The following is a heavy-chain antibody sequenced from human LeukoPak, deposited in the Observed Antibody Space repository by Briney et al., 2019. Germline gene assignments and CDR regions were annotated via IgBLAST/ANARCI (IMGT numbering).Heavy chain of an antibody. CDR2: INPNSGGT. J-gene: IGHJ4*02. V-gene: IGHV1-2*02. D-gene: IGHD6-19*01. CDR1: GYTFTGYY. CDR3: ARTYSSGWYCVGY. Sequence: ASVKVSCKASGYTFTGYYMHWVRQAPGQGLEWMGWINPNSGGTNYAQKFQGRVTTTRDTSISTAYMELSRLRSDDTAVYYCARTYSSGWYCVGYWGQGTLVTVSS.